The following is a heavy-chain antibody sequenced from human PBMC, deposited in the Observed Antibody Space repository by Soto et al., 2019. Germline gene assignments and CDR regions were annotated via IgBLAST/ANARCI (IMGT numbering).Heavy chain of an antibody. Sequence: EVQLVESGGGLVKPGGSLRLSCAASGFTFSSYSMNWVRQAPGTGLEWVSSISSSSSYIYYAASVKGRFTISRDNAKTALYLQMNCLRAEATAVYYCASTMHRVATTPLDWFDPWGQGPLVTVSS. D-gene: IGHD5-12*01. CDR2: ISSSSSYI. CDR1: GFTFSSYS. J-gene: IGHJ5*02. CDR3: ASTMHRVATTPLDWFDP. V-gene: IGHV3-21*01.